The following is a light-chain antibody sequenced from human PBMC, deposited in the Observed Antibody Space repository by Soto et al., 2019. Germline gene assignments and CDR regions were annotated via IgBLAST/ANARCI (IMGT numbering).Light chain of an antibody. J-gene: IGKJ1*01. CDR2: DAS. CDR1: QSVSSY. V-gene: IGKV3-20*01. Sequence: EIVLIQSPGTLSLSTGERATLSCRASQSVSSYLAWYQQKPGQAPRLLIYDASNRATGIPDRFSGSGSGTDFTLTISRLEPEDFAVYYCQQYGSSGTFGQGTKVDIK. CDR3: QQYGSSGT.